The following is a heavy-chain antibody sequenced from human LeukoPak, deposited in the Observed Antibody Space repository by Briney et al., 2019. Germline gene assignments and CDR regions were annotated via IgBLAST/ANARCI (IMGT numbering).Heavy chain of an antibody. V-gene: IGHV3-48*04. J-gene: IGHJ3*02. D-gene: IGHD6-13*01. CDR3: ARRSSGGFDAFDI. CDR1: GFTFSTYS. CDR2: ISGSSSIR. Sequence: GGSLRLSCAVSGFTFSTYSMNWVRQAPGKGLEWVSYISGSSSIRYYGDSVKGRFTISRDNAKNSLYLQMNSLRAEDTAVYYCARRSSGGFDAFDIWGQGTMVTVSS.